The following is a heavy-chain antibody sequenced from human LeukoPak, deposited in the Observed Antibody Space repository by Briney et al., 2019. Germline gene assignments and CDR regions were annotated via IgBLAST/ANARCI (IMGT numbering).Heavy chain of an antibody. CDR3: AKDLDRYYYGSGSHLDY. V-gene: IGHV3-30*18. Sequence: GGSLRLSCAASGFTFSSYGMHWVRQAPGKGLEWVAVISYDGSNKYYADSVKGRFTISRDNSKNTLYLQMNSLRAEDTAVYYCAKDLDRYYYGSGSHLDYWGQGTLVTVS. CDR1: GFTFSSYG. CDR2: ISYDGSNK. J-gene: IGHJ4*02. D-gene: IGHD3-10*01.